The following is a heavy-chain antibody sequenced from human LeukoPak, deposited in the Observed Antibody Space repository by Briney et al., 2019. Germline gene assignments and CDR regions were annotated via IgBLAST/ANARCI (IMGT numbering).Heavy chain of an antibody. Sequence: GGSLRLSCAASGFTFSSYGMHWVRQAPGKGLEWVAFIRYDGSNKYYADSVKGRFSISRDNSKNTLYLQMNSLRAEDTAVYYCAKVGMPSRGGYYYMDVWGKGTTVTVS. D-gene: IGHD2-2*01. CDR2: IRYDGSNK. V-gene: IGHV3-30*02. CDR1: GFTFSSYG. J-gene: IGHJ6*03. CDR3: AKVGMPSRGGYYYMDV.